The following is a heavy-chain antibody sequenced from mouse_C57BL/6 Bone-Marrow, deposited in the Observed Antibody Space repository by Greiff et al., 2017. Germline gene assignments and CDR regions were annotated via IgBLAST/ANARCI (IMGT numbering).Heavy chain of an antibody. CDR3: ARGAVSHAMDY. CDR2: NDPNSGGT. V-gene: IGHV1-72*01. J-gene: IGHJ4*01. Sequence: QVQLQQPGAELVKPGASVKLSCKASGYTFTSYWMHWVKQRPGRGLEWIGRNDPNSGGTKYNAKFKSKATMTVDKPYSTAYMQLSSLTSEDTAVYYCARGAVSHAMDYWGQGTTVTVSS. CDR1: GYTFTSYW.